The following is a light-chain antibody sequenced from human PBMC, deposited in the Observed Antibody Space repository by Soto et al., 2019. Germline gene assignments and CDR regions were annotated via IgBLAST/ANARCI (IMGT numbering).Light chain of an antibody. CDR2: GTN. J-gene: IGLJ3*02. CDR1: RCNVGAGFD. CDR3: QSYDNSLSGSRV. V-gene: IGLV1-40*01. Sequence: QSVLTPPPSVSGAPGQRVTISCTGSRCNVGAGFDVRWDQQLPGPAPKLLIYGTNNRPSGVPDRFSGSKSGMSASLAITGLQAADEANYYCQSYDNSLSGSRVFGGGTKVTVL.